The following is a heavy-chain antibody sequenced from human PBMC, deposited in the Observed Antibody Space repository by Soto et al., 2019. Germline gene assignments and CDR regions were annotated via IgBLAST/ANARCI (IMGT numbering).Heavy chain of an antibody. CDR2: IVVGSGNT. D-gene: IGHD2-15*01. CDR1: GFTFTSSA. J-gene: IGHJ6*02. CDR3: AADARPCSGGSCYRTYYYYGMDV. V-gene: IGHV1-58*01. Sequence: SVKVSCKASGFTFTSSAVQWVRQARGQRLEWIGWIVVGSGNTNYAQKFQERVTITRDMSTSTAYMELSSLRSEDTAVYYCAADARPCSGGSCYRTYYYYGMDVWGQGTTVTVSS.